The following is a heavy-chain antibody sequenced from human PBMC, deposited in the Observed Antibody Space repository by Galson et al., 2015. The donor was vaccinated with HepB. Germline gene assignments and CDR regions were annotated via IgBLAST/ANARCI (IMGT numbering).Heavy chain of an antibody. V-gene: IGHV3-30*04. J-gene: IGHJ4*02. Sequence: SLRLSCAASGFTFSSYAMHWVRQAPGKGLEWVAVISYDGSNKYYADSVKGRFTISRDNSKNTLYLQMSSLRAEDTAVYYCARSWRYGGGYYFDYWGQGTLVTVSS. D-gene: IGHD3-16*01. CDR1: GFTFSSYA. CDR3: ARSWRYGGGYYFDY. CDR2: ISYDGSNK.